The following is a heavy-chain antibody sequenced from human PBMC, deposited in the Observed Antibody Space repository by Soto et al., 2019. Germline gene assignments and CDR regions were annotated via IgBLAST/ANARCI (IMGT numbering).Heavy chain of an antibody. D-gene: IGHD6-13*01. Sequence: GGSLRLSCAASEFTFRSYGMHWVRQAPGKGLEWVAVLSYDGSNKYYADSVKGRFTISRDNSKNTPYLQMNSLRAEDTAVYYCAKDLAGIAAAGPTTPFFGMDVWGQGTTVTVSS. V-gene: IGHV3-30*18. CDR3: AKDLAGIAAAGPTTPFFGMDV. J-gene: IGHJ6*02. CDR1: EFTFRSYG. CDR2: LSYDGSNK.